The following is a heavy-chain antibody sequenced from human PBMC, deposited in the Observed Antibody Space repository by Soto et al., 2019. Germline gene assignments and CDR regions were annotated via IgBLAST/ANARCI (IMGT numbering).Heavy chain of an antibody. V-gene: IGHV3-30*18. CDR2: ISYDGSNK. CDR1: GFTFSSYG. D-gene: IGHD6-13*01. J-gene: IGHJ4*02. CDR3: AKEWGYSSSWYYFDY. Sequence: PGGSLRLSCAASGFTFSSYGMHWVRQAPGKGLEWVAVISYDGSNKYYADSVKGRFTISRDNSKNTLYLQMNSLRAEDTAVYYCAKEWGYSSSWYYFDYWGQGTLVTVSS.